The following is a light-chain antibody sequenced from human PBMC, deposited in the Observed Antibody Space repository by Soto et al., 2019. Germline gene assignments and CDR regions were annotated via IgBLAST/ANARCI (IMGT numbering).Light chain of an antibody. CDR3: CSYAGSSTPVV. J-gene: IGLJ2*01. V-gene: IGLV2-23*02. CDR1: SSDVGSYNL. CDR2: EVS. Sequence: QSALTQPASVSGSPGQSITISCTGTSSDVGSYNLVSWYQQHPGKAPKLMIYEVSKRPSGVSNRFSGSKSGNTASLTISGLQAEDEADYYCCSYAGSSTPVVFGGGIKVTVL.